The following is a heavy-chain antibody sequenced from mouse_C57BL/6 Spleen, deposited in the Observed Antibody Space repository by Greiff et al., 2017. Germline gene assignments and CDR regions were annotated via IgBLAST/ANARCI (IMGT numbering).Heavy chain of an antibody. CDR3: AREDSSGYEDFDY. V-gene: IGHV1-82*01. J-gene: IGHJ2*01. D-gene: IGHD3-2*02. Sequence: VQLQQSGPELVKPGASVKISCKASGYAFSSSWMNWVKQRPGKGLEWIGRLYPGDGDTNYNGKFKGKATLTADKSSSTAYMQLSSLTSEDSAVYFCAREDSSGYEDFDYWGQGTTLTVSS. CDR2: LYPGDGDT. CDR1: GYAFSSSW.